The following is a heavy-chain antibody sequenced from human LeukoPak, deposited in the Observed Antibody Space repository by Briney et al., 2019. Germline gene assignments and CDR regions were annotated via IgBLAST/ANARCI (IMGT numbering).Heavy chain of an antibody. D-gene: IGHD6-6*01. V-gene: IGHV3-23*01. CDR3: AKSLAVIAARDSLYFQH. CDR1: GFTFSSFA. J-gene: IGHJ1*01. CDR2: ISDSGGTT. Sequence: PGGSLRLSCAASGFTFSSFAMSWVRQAPGKGLEWVSAISDSGGTTYYADSVKGRFTISRDNSKNTLYLQMSSLRAEDTAVYCCAKSLAVIAARDSLYFQHWGQGTLVTVSS.